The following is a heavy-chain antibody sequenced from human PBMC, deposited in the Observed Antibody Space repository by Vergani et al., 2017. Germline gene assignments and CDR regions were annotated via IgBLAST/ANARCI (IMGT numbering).Heavy chain of an antibody. CDR2: TWYEGNNN. D-gene: IGHD1-1*01. CDR1: SFKLGDYG. Sequence: QVQLVESGGGVVQPGRSLRLSCTPSSFKLGDYGMHWVRPAPGRGLEWVSMTWYEGNNNYYADSVKGQFTISKDISKNTLYLQMNSLRGDDTAVYYCARETGDTPSSLDYWGQGTLVTVSS. V-gene: IGHV3-33*01. CDR3: ARETGDTPSSLDY. J-gene: IGHJ4*02.